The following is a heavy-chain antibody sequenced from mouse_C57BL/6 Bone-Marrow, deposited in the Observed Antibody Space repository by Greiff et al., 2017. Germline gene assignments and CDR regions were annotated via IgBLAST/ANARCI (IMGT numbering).Heavy chain of an antibody. CDR3: ARMEFAGYFDV. CDR1: GYTFTDYY. Sequence: EVKLMESGPVLVKPGASVKMSCKASGYTFTDYYMNWVKQSHGKSLEWIGVINPYNGSTSYNQKFKGKATLTVDKSSSTAYMELNSLTSEDSAVYYCARMEFAGYFDVWGTGTTVTVSS. CDR2: INPYNGST. D-gene: IGHD3-1*01. V-gene: IGHV1-19*01. J-gene: IGHJ1*03.